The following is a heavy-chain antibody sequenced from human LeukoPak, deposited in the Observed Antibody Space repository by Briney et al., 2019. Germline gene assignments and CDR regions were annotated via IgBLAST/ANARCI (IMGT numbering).Heavy chain of an antibody. Sequence: SETLSLTCTVSGYSISTGYYWGWIRQPPGKGLEWIGSMYHSGSTYYNPSLKSRVTMSADTSKNQFSLKLNSVTAADTAVYYCARWHCGRARYWGQGTLVTVSS. D-gene: IGHD3-10*02. CDR2: MYHSGST. CDR3: ARWHCGRARY. V-gene: IGHV4-38-2*02. J-gene: IGHJ4*02. CDR1: GYSISTGYY.